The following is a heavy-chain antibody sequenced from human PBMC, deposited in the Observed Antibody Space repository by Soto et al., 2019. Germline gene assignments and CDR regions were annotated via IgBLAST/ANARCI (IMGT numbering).Heavy chain of an antibody. D-gene: IGHD4-17*01. J-gene: IGHJ6*02. Sequence: EVQLVESGGGLVQPGGSLRLSCAASGFTVSSNYMSWVRQAPGKGLEWVSVIYSGGSTYYADSVKGRFTISRDNSKNTLYLQMNSLRAEDTAVYYCARDTEDYYYGMDVWGQGTTVTVSS. V-gene: IGHV3-66*01. CDR1: GFTVSSNY. CDR3: ARDTEDYYYGMDV. CDR2: IYSGGST.